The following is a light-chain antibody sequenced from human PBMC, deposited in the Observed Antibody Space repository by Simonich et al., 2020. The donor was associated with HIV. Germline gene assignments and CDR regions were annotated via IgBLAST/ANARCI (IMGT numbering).Light chain of an antibody. Sequence: DIQMTQSPSTLSASLGDRVTITCRASQSVGSWLAWYQQKPGKAPKLLIYKASSLESGVPSRFSGSGSGTEFTLTISSLQPDDFATYYCQQYNSYVAFGQGTKVEIK. J-gene: IGKJ1*01. V-gene: IGKV1-5*03. CDR2: KAS. CDR3: QQYNSYVA. CDR1: QSVGSW.